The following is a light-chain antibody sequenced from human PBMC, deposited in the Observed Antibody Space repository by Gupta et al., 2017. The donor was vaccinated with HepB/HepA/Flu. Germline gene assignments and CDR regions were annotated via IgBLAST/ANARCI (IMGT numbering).Light chain of an antibody. V-gene: IGLV3-19*01. CDR1: SLRSFY. Sequence: SSELPQAPAVSVASGQTVRITCQGDSLRSFYASWYQERPGQAPVLVIYGKNNRPSWIPDRVSGSTSGSPTSLTFTRAQTEDETDYYCHSRDTNDNRVFGTGTKVTVL. CDR2: GKN. J-gene: IGLJ1*01. CDR3: HSRDTNDNRV.